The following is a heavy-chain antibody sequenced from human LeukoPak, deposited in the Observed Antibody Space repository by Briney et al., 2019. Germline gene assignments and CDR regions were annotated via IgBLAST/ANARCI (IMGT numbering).Heavy chain of an antibody. Sequence: TSQPLSLTCTVSRRPTSSSSYYWGWIRQPPGQGLEWIGSIYYSGSTYYNPSLKSRVTIPVHTSQNQFSLKLSSVTAADTAVYSCATLEYSTAHVVFWGQGTLVTLSS. D-gene: IGHD6-6*01. CDR1: RRPTSSSSYY. CDR2: IYYSGST. CDR3: ATLEYSTAHVVF. V-gene: IGHV4-39*01. J-gene: IGHJ4*02.